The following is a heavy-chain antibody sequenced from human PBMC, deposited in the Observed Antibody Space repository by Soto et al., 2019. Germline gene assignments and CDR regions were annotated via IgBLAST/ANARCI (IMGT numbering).Heavy chain of an antibody. Sequence: ETLSLTCTVAGGSISGYYWSLIRQPPGKGLEWIGYIYYSGTTNYNPSLKSRVTISVDTSMNQFSLKLRSVTAADTAVYYCARVGDGHNYYYFDFWGQGALVTVSS. V-gene: IGHV4-59*01. CDR2: IYYSGTT. D-gene: IGHD1-26*01. CDR3: ARVGDGHNYYYFDF. CDR1: GGSISGYY. J-gene: IGHJ4*02.